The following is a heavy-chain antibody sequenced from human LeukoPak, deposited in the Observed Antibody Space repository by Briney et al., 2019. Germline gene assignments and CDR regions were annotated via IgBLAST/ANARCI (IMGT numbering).Heavy chain of an antibody. CDR3: ARDWAAMVTLFDY. Sequence: ETLSLTCTVSGGSISSGGYYWSWIRQHPGKGLEWVSSISSSSNYIYYANSVKGRFTISRDNAKNSLYLQMNSLRAEDTAVYYCARDWAAMVTLFDYWGQGTLVTVSS. V-gene: IGHV3-21*01. D-gene: IGHD5-18*01. J-gene: IGHJ4*02. CDR1: GGSISSGGYY. CDR2: ISSSSNYI.